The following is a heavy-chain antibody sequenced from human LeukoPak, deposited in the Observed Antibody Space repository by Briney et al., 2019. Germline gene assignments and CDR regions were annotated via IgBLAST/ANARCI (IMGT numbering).Heavy chain of an antibody. CDR3: ARDERYDSSGYPFDY. CDR1: GYTFTGYY. J-gene: IGHJ4*02. V-gene: IGHV1-2*02. Sequence: ASVKVSCKASGYTFTGYYMHWVRQAPGQGLEWMGWINPNSGGTNYAQKFQGRVTMTRDTSISTAYMDLSRLRSDDTAVYYCARDERYDSSGYPFDYWGQGTLVTVSS. D-gene: IGHD3-22*01. CDR2: INPNSGGT.